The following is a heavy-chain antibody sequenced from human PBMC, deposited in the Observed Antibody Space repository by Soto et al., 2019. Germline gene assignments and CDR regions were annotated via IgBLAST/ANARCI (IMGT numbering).Heavy chain of an antibody. D-gene: IGHD3-22*01. J-gene: IGHJ5*02. CDR3: ARGRRGRITMIVVVHANWFDP. CDR1: GFTFSSYA. V-gene: IGHV3-30-3*01. Sequence: LRLSCAASGFTFSSYAMHWVRQAPGKGLEWVAVISYDGSNKYYADSVKGRFTISRDNSKNTLYLQMNSLRAEDTAVYYCARGRRGRITMIVVVHANWFDPWGQGTLVTVSS. CDR2: ISYDGSNK.